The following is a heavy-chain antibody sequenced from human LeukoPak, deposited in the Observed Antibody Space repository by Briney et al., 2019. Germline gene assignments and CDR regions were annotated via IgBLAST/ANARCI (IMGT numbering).Heavy chain of an antibody. V-gene: IGHV4-4*07. D-gene: IGHD1-26*01. Sequence: SETLSLTCTVSGDSMGNDYWSWMRQSAGKGPEWIGRISTSGNTDYNPSLRSRVTMSMDTSRNQFSLTLTSMTAADTAVYYCARNELRSYGLVHYWGQGALVTVSS. CDR2: ISTSGNT. J-gene: IGHJ4*02. CDR1: GDSMGNDY. CDR3: ARNELRSYGLVHY.